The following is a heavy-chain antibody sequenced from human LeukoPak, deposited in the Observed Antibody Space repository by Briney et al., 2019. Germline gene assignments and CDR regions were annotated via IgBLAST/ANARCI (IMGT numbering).Heavy chain of an antibody. V-gene: IGHV3-23*01. J-gene: IGHJ4*02. Sequence: GGSLRLSCAASGFTFSSYAMSWVRQAPGKGLEWVSAISGSGGSTYYADSVKGRFTISRDNSKNTLYLQMNSLRAEDTAVYYSAKDFPFEPYGSGSPSVAYWGQGTLVTVSS. CDR2: ISGSGGST. CDR3: AKDFPFEPYGSGSPSVAY. CDR1: GFTFSSYA. D-gene: IGHD3-10*01.